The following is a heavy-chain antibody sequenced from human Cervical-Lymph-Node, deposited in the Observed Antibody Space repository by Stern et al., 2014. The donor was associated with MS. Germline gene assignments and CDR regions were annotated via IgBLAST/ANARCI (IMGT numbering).Heavy chain of an antibody. J-gene: IGHJ4*02. V-gene: IGHV3-9*01. CDR3: VKGGYDFWSGYFGH. D-gene: IGHD3-3*01. CDR2: LSWNTDTI. CDR1: GFSFDDFA. Sequence: VQLVQSGGGLVQPGGSLRLSCAASGFSFDDFAMHWVRQTPGKGLEWGSGLSWNTDTIKYADSVKGRFTVSRDNAKNSLHLQMKSLRADDTALYYCVKGGYDFWSGYFGHWGQGTLVTVSS.